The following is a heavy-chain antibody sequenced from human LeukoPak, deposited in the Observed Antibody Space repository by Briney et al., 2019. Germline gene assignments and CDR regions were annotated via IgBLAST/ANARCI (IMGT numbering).Heavy chain of an antibody. Sequence: PGGSLRLSCAASGFTFSSYEMNWIRQAPAKGLEWVSYISSSGSSMYYADSVKGRFTISRDNAKNSLYLQMSSLRAEDTAVYYCARGSGGYSGWFDPWGQGTLVTVSS. CDR2: ISSSGSSM. V-gene: IGHV3-48*03. D-gene: IGHD5-12*01. CDR3: ARGSGGYSGWFDP. CDR1: GFTFSSYE. J-gene: IGHJ5*02.